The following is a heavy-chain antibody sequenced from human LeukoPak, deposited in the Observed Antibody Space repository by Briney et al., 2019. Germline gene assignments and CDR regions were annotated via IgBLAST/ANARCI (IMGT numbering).Heavy chain of an antibody. Sequence: SETLSLTCTVSGGSISSSSYDSGWIRQPPGKGLEWVGSIYYSGSTYYNPSIKSRVSISVDTSKNQFSLKLSSVTAADTAVYYCARPQYSSGWYFAFDYWGQGTLVTVSS. J-gene: IGHJ4*02. CDR2: IYYSGST. CDR3: ARPQYSSGWYFAFDY. CDR1: GGSISSSSYD. D-gene: IGHD6-19*01. V-gene: IGHV4-39*01.